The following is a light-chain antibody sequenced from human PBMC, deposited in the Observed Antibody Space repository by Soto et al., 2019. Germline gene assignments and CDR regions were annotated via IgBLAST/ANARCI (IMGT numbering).Light chain of an antibody. Sequence: EIVLTQSPGTLSLSPGERATLSCRASQSVNSNYLAWYQRKPGQAPRLLIYGASNRATDIPYRFSASGSGTDFTLTINTLELEDFAVYYCQQYDSSPPAFGQGTKVEIK. V-gene: IGKV3-20*01. CDR3: QQYDSSPPA. CDR1: QSVNSNY. CDR2: GAS. J-gene: IGKJ1*01.